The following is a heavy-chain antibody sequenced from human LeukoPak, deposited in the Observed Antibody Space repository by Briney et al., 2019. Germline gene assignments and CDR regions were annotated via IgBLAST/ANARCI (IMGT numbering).Heavy chain of an antibody. CDR1: GYTFTSYG. CDR3: ARLLFAVAGKAPLGY. Sequence: ASVKVSFKASGYTFTSYGISWVRQAPGQGLEWMGWNSAYNGNTNYAQKLQGRVTMTTDTSTSTAYMELRSLRSDDTAVYYCARLLFAVAGKAPLGYWGEGPLVTVSS. J-gene: IGHJ4*02. CDR2: NSAYNGNT. V-gene: IGHV1-18*01. D-gene: IGHD6-19*01.